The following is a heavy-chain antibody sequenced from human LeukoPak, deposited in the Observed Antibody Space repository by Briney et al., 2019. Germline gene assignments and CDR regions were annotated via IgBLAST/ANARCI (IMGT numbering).Heavy chain of an antibody. CDR3: ARGPNIVVVPAAIHIYDFWSGYFGWFDP. CDR2: IIPIFGTA. V-gene: IGHV1-69*05. J-gene: IGHJ5*02. Sequence: SVKVSCKASGGTFSSYAISWVRQAPGQGLEWMGGIIPIFGTANYAQKFQGRVTITTDESTSTAYMELSSLRSEDTAVYYCARGPNIVVVPAAIHIYDFWSGYFGWFDPWGQGTLVTVSS. CDR1: GGTFSSYA. D-gene: IGHD2-2*02.